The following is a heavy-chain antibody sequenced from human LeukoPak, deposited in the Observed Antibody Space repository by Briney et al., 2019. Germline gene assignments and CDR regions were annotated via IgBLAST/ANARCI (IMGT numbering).Heavy chain of an antibody. Sequence: SVKVSCKASGYTFTSYAISWVRQAPGQGLEWTGGIIPIFGTANYAQKFQGRVTITTDESTSTAYMELSSLRSEDTAVYYCARVPKYCSSTSCYSFAFDIWGQGTMVTVSS. J-gene: IGHJ3*02. CDR3: ARVPKYCSSTSCYSFAFDI. V-gene: IGHV1-69*05. CDR1: GYTFTSYA. CDR2: IIPIFGTA. D-gene: IGHD2-2*01.